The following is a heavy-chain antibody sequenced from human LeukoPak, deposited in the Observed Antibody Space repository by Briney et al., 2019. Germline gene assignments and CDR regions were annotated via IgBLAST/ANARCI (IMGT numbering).Heavy chain of an antibody. CDR2: IIPNSGGT. J-gene: IGHJ4*02. CDR1: GYTFTGYY. Sequence: ASVKVSCKASGYTFTGYYIHWVRQAPGQGLEWMGWIIPNSGGTNYAQNFQGRVTMTRDTSIGTAYMELSRLRSDDTAVYYCVRGPGQYSSSWFDYWGQGTLVTVSS. D-gene: IGHD6-13*01. V-gene: IGHV1-2*02. CDR3: VRGPGQYSSSWFDY.